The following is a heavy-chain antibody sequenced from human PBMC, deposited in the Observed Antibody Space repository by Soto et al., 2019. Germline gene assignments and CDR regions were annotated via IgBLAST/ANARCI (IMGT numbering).Heavy chain of an antibody. CDR1: GFTFSRNG. V-gene: IGHV3-30*03. CDR3: ARWVGGSMSDNSGKYDS. J-gene: IGHJ5*01. Sequence: QVQLVESGGGVVQPGTSLRLTCAGSGFTFSRNGMHWVRQAPGKGLEWVARVSYDGSKKYYVDSVQGRFTISRDNSEITLYLQMTSLRAGDTAVYYCARWVGGSMSDNSGKYDSLGQGTLVTVSS. CDR2: VSYDGSKK. D-gene: IGHD3-22*01.